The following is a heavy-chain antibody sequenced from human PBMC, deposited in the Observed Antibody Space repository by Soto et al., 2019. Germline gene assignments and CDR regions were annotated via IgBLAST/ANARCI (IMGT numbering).Heavy chain of an antibody. V-gene: IGHV5-10-1*01. Sequence: GESLKISCKGSGYSFTSYWISWVRQMPGKGLEWMGRIDPSDSYTNYSPSFQGHVTISADKSISTAYLQWSSLRSEDTAVYYCARDKDRQQLGGNYYYGIDVWGQGTTVTVSS. CDR3: ARDKDRQQLGGNYYYGIDV. CDR1: GYSFTSYW. D-gene: IGHD3-3*02. CDR2: IDPSDSYT. J-gene: IGHJ6*02.